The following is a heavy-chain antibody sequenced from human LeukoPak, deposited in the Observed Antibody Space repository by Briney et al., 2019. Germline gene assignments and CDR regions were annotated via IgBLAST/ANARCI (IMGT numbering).Heavy chain of an antibody. D-gene: IGHD7-27*01. J-gene: IGHJ4*02. CDR2: ISYDGSNK. V-gene: IGHV3-30*14. CDR1: GFTFSSYA. Sequence: GGSLRLSCAASGFTFSSYAMHWVRQAPGKGLEWVAVISYDGSNKYYADSVKGRFTISRDNSKNTLYLQMNSLRAEDTAVYYCATTRELGNFDYWGQGTLVTVSS. CDR3: ATTRELGNFDY.